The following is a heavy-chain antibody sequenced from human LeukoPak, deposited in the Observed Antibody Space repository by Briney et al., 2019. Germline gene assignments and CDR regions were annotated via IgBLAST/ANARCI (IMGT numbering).Heavy chain of an antibody. D-gene: IGHD6-19*01. CDR3: ARHRTGSSGWYGGPYYFDY. J-gene: IGHJ4*02. V-gene: IGHV4-39*01. CDR1: GGSISSSSYY. Sequence: SETLSLTCTVSGGSISSSSYYWGWIRQPPGKGLEWIGSIYYSGSTYYNPSLKSRVTISVDTSKNQFSLKLSSVTAADTAVYYCARHRTGSSGWYGGPYYFDYWGQGTLVTASS. CDR2: IYYSGST.